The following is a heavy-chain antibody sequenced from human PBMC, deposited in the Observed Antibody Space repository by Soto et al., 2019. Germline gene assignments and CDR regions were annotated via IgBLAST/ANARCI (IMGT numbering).Heavy chain of an antibody. V-gene: IGHV1-2*04. CDR1: GYTFTGYY. CDR3: TRTPVPGTRYFQH. D-gene: IGHD6-19*01. CDR2: INPNSGDT. J-gene: IGHJ1*01. Sequence: GASVKVSCKASGYTFTGYYMHWVRQAPGQGLEWMGWINPNSGDTHYAQKFQGWLTMTRDTSISTAYMELSRLRSDDTAVYYCTRTPVPGTRYFQHRGQGTLVTVSS.